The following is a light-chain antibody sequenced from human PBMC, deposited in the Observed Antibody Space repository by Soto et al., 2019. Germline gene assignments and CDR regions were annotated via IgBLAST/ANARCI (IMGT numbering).Light chain of an antibody. CDR3: QQYNTYTYT. J-gene: IGKJ2*01. CDR1: QSVSSH. CDR2: DAS. Sequence: EIVLTQSPATLSLSPGEGATVSCRASQSVSSHLAWYQQKRGQAPRLLIYDASSRASGIPARFSGRGSGTDFTLTISYLEPEDFATYYCQQYNTYTYTFGQG. V-gene: IGKV3-11*01.